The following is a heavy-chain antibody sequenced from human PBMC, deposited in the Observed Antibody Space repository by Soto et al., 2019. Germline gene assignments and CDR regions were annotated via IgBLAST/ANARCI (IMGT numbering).Heavy chain of an antibody. D-gene: IGHD3-3*01. J-gene: IGHJ5*02. CDR1: GGSFSGYY. V-gene: IGHV4-34*01. CDR2: INHSGST. Sequence: SETLSLTCAVYGGSFSGYYWSWIRQPPGKGLEWIGEINHSGSTNYNPSLKSRVTISVDTSKNQFSLKLSSVTAADTAVYYCAREMEYYDFWSGHYGGPRRSLNWFDPWGQVTLVTVSS. CDR3: AREMEYYDFWSGHYGGPRRSLNWFDP.